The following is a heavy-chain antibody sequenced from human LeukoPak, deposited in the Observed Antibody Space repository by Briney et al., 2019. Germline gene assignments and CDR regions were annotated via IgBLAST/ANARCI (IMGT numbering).Heavy chain of an antibody. CDR2: ISGSGGST. V-gene: IGHV3-23*01. CDR3: AKDKGTYYGSGSPPQH. Sequence: TGGSLRLSCAASGFTFSSYAMSWVRQAPGKGLEWVSAISGSGGSTYYADSVKGRFTISRDNSKNTLYLQMNSLRAEDTAVYYCAKDKGTYYGSGSPPQHWGQGTLVTVSS. CDR1: GFTFSSYA. D-gene: IGHD3-10*01. J-gene: IGHJ1*01.